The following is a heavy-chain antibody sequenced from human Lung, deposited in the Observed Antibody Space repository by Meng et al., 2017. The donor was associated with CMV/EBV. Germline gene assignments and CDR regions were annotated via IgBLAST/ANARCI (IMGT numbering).Heavy chain of an antibody. D-gene: IGHD3-16*01. V-gene: IGHV3-48*04. CDR1: GFTFSSYS. CDR3: ARAHYDYVWGSSLYYFDY. Sequence: GEXXKISCAASGFTFSSYSMNWVRQAPGKGLEWVSYISSSSSTIYYADSVKGRFTISRDNAKNSLYLQMNSLRAEDTAVYYCARAHYDYVWGSSLYYFDYWXQGTXVTVSS. J-gene: IGHJ4*02. CDR2: ISSSSSTI.